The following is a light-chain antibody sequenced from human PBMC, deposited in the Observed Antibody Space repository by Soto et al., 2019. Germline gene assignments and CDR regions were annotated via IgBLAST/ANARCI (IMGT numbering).Light chain of an antibody. V-gene: IGKV3-15*01. CDR1: QRISNK. CDR2: GAS. Sequence: DMVMTQSPATVSVSPGDRATLSCRASQRISNKLAWYQQRPGQAPTLLIYGASPRATGVPASFRGSGSGTEFTLTINGLQSEDFALYWCQQYDNWPPTFGGGTKGEIK. CDR3: QQYDNWPPT. J-gene: IGKJ4*01.